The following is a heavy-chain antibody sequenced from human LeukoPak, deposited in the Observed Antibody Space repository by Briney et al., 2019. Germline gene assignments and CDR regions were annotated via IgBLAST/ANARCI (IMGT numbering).Heavy chain of an antibody. CDR2: IRSKAYGGTT. V-gene: IGHV3-49*04. Sequence: GGSLRLSCTASGFTFGDYAMSWVRQAPGKGLEWVGFIRSKAYGGTTEYAASVKGRFTISGDDSKTIAYLQMNVLQTEDTAVYYCTREDGHNRRFDYWGQGTLVTVSS. D-gene: IGHD1-14*01. J-gene: IGHJ4*02. CDR3: TREDGHNRRFDY. CDR1: GFTFGDYA.